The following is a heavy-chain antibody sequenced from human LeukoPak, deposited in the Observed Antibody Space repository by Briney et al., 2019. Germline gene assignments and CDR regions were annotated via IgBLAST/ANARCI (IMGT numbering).Heavy chain of an antibody. CDR2: IYSGGST. CDR1: GFTFSSYS. CDR3: ARATFFGRTFDY. V-gene: IGHV3-66*02. J-gene: IGHJ4*02. D-gene: IGHD3-10*01. Sequence: PGGSLRLSCAASGFTFSSYSMNWVRQAPGKGLEWVSVIYSGGSTYYADSVKGRFTISRDNSKNTLYLQMNSLRAEDTAVYYCARATFFGRTFDYWGQGTLVTVSS.